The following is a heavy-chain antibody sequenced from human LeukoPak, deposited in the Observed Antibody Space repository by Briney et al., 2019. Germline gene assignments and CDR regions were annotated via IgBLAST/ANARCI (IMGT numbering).Heavy chain of an antibody. Sequence: PGGSLRLSCAASGFTFSSYAMSWVRQAPGKGLEWVSAISGSGGSTYYADSVKGRFTISRDNSKNTLYLRMNSLRAEDTAVYYCAKAGRVPAASYMDVWGKGTTVTVSS. CDR2: ISGSGGST. CDR1: GFTFSSYA. CDR3: AKAGRVPAASYMDV. J-gene: IGHJ6*03. D-gene: IGHD2-2*01. V-gene: IGHV3-23*01.